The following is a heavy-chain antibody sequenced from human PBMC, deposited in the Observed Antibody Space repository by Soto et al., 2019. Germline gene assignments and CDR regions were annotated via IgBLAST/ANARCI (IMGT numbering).Heavy chain of an antibody. CDR3: AVGPSWEVLPLYYYYGMDV. CDR2: IIPIFGTA. V-gene: IGHV1-69*01. CDR1: GGTFSSYA. Sequence: QLQLVQSGAEVKKPGSSVKVSCKASGGTFSSYAISWVRQAPGQGLEWMGGIIPIFGTANYAQKFQGRVTITADESTSTAYMELSSLRSEDTAVYYCAVGPSWEVLPLYYYYGMDVWGQGTTVTVSS. J-gene: IGHJ6*02. D-gene: IGHD1-26*01.